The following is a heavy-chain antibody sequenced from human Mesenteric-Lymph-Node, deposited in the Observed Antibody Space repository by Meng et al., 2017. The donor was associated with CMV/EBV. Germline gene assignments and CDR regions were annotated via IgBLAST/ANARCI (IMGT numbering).Heavy chain of an antibody. Sequence: GGSLRLSCTVSGGPISSSSYYWGWIRQPPGKGLEWVSYISSSGNTIYYADSVKGRFTVSRDNAKYSLYLQMNSLRAEDTAVYYCARTRGGMDGWGQGTTVTVSS. CDR3: ARTRGGMDG. V-gene: IGHV3-11*04. J-gene: IGHJ6*02. CDR2: ISSSGNTI. CDR1: GGPISSSSYY.